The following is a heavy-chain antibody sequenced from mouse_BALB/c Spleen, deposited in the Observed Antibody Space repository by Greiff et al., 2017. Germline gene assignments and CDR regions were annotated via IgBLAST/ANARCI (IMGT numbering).Heavy chain of an antibody. V-gene: IGHV1-7*01. CDR3: ASTGKNYAMDY. J-gene: IGHJ4*01. Sequence: QVQLQQSGAELAKPGASVKMSCKASGYTFTSYWMHWVKQRPGQGLEWIGYINPSTGYTEYNQKFKDKATLTADKSSSTAYIQLSSLTSEDSAVYYCASTGKNYAMDYWGQGTSVTVSS. D-gene: IGHD4-1*02. CDR1: GYTFTSYW. CDR2: INPSTGYT.